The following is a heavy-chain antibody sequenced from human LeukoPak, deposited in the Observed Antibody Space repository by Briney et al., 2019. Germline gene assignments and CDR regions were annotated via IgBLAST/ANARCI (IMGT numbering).Heavy chain of an antibody. CDR2: ISYDGSNK. Sequence: GGSLRLSCAASGFTFSSYGMHWVRQAPGKGLEWVAVISYDGSNKYYADSVKGRFTISRDNSKNTLYLQMNSLRAEDTAVYYCAKDRSRAVVTPGGGDYWGQGTLVTVSS. V-gene: IGHV3-30*18. D-gene: IGHD3-22*01. CDR3: AKDRSRAVVTPGGGDY. J-gene: IGHJ4*02. CDR1: GFTFSSYG.